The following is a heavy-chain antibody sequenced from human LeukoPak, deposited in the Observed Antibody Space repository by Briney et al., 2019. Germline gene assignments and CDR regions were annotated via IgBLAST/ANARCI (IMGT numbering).Heavy chain of an antibody. CDR2: IYYSGSS. D-gene: IGHD5-24*01. CDR3: ARNRDGYNSFDY. Sequence: KASETLSLTCTVSGGSINNGGYYWSWIRQHPGKGLEWIGYIYYSGSSYYNPSLRSRVTISVDTSKNHFSLKLSSVTAADTAVYYCARNRDGYNSFDYWGQGTLSPSPQ. CDR1: GGSINNGGYY. J-gene: IGHJ4*02. V-gene: IGHV4-31*03.